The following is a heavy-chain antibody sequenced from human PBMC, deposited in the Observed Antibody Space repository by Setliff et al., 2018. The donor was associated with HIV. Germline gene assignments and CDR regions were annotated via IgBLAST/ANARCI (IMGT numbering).Heavy chain of an antibody. CDR1: GGSISSNNYY. Sequence: LSLTCTVSGGSISSNNYYWGWIRQPPGKGLEWVSYISSSGSTIYYADSVKGRFTISRDNAKKSLYLQMNSLRAEDTAVYYCAKDLPQQLVRYHFDYWGQGTLVTVSS. CDR3: AKDLPQQLVRYHFDY. V-gene: IGHV3-11*04. CDR2: ISSSGSTI. D-gene: IGHD6-13*01. J-gene: IGHJ4*02.